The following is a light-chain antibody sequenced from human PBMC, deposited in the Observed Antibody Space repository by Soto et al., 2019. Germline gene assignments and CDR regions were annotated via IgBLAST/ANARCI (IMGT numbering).Light chain of an antibody. Sequence: QSALTQPRSVSGSPGQSVTISCTGTSSDVGGYNYVSWYQQHPGKAPKLMIYDVNKRPSGVPDRFSGSKSDNTASLTISGLQAEYEADYYCCSYAGSYTLVFGGGTQLTVL. CDR1: SSDVGGYNY. CDR2: DVN. J-gene: IGLJ2*01. V-gene: IGLV2-11*01. CDR3: CSYAGSYTLV.